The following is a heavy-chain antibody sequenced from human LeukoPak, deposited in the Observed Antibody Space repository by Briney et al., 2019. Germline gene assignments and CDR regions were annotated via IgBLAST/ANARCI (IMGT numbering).Heavy chain of an antibody. J-gene: IGHJ4*02. Sequence: ASVKVSCKASGYTFTNYGISWVRQAPGQGLEWMGWISAYNGNTNYAQKVQGRVTMTTDTSATTVYMELNSLRSEDTAVYYCARSGSNWSCDSWGQGTLVTVSS. CDR2: ISAYNGNT. V-gene: IGHV1-18*01. CDR3: ARSGSNWSCDS. CDR1: GYTFTNYG. D-gene: IGHD6-13*01.